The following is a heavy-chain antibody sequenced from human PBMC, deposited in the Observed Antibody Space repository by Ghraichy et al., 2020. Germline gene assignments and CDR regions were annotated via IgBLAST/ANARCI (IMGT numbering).Heavy chain of an antibody. CDR2: ISGSGGST. CDR1: GFTFSSYA. D-gene: IGHD3-22*01. Sequence: GGSLRLSCAASGFTFSSYAMSWVRQAPGKGLEWVSAISGSGGSTYYADSVKGRFTISRDNSKNTLYLQMNSLRAEDTAVYYCAKDHDSSGYYNHIYFDYWGQGTLVTVSS. CDR3: AKDHDSSGYYNHIYFDY. J-gene: IGHJ4*02. V-gene: IGHV3-23*01.